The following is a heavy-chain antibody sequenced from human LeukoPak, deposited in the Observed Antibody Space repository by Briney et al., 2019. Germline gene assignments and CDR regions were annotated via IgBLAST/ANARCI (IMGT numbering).Heavy chain of an antibody. CDR2: MNPNSGNT. CDR3: ARERGYSAFDI. D-gene: IGHD5-18*01. J-gene: IGHJ3*02. V-gene: IGHV1-8*03. Sequence: ASVKVSCKASGYTFTSYDINWVRQATGQGLEWMGWMNPNSGNTGYAQKFQGRVTITRNTSIGTAYMELSSLRSEDTAVYYCARERGYSAFDIWGQGTMVTVSS. CDR1: GYTFTSYD.